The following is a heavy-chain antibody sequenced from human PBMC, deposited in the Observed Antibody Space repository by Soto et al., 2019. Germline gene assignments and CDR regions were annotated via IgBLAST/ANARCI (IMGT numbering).Heavy chain of an antibody. V-gene: IGHV1-69*02. CDR2: IIPILGIA. J-gene: IGHJ5*02. CDR1: GGTFSSYT. CDR3: ARVGPHGRARSA. D-gene: IGHD1-26*01. Sequence: ASVKVSCKASGGTFSSYTISWVRQAPGQGLEWMGRIIPILGIANYAQKFQGRVTVTADKSTSTAYMELSSLRSEDTAVYYCARVGPHGRARSAWGQGTLVTVSS.